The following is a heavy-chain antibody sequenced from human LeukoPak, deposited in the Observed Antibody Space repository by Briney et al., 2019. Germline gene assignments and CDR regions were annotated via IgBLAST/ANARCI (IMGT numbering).Heavy chain of an antibody. CDR3: ASFIPAAILGFQH. CDR1: GGSISCGDYY. Sequence: SETLSLTCTVSGGSISCGDYYWSWIRQPPGKGLEWIGYIYYSGSTYYNPSLKSRVTISVDTSKNQFSLKLSSVTAADTAVYYCASFIPAAILGFQHWGQGTLVTVSS. D-gene: IGHD2-2*01. V-gene: IGHV4-30-4*08. J-gene: IGHJ1*01. CDR2: IYYSGST.